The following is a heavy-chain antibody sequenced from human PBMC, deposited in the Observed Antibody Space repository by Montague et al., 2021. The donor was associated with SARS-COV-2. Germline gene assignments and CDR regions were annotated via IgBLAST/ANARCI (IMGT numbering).Heavy chain of an antibody. D-gene: IGHD4-17*01. Sequence: CTISGDSVWSNTAAWNWIRQSPSGGLEWLGRTNYRSKWTSDYATSVEGRISVDPDTSKNQFFLHLRSVTPEDTGVYYCVRDTGSAQAGFDAWGQGTLVTVSS. CDR2: TNYRSKWTS. CDR3: VRDTGSAQAGFDA. J-gene: IGHJ4*02. V-gene: IGHV6-1*01. CDR1: GDSVWSNTAA.